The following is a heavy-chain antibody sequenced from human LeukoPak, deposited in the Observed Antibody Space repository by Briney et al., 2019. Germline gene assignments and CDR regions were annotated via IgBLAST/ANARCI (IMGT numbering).Heavy chain of an antibody. J-gene: IGHJ4*02. CDR2: IYYSGST. Sequence: SETLSLTCTVSGGSISTYYWSWIRQPPGKGLEWIGYIYYSGSTNYSPSLQSRVTISVDTSRNQFSLRLSSVTAADTAMYYCARAGTKTNGFDYWGQGTLVTVSS. CDR3: ARAGTKTNGFDY. V-gene: IGHV4-59*01. CDR1: GGSISTYY. D-gene: IGHD2-8*01.